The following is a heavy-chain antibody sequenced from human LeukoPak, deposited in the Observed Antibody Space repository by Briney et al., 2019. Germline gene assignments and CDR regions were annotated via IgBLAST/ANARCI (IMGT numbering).Heavy chain of an antibody. CDR1: GFTFSNFD. J-gene: IGHJ6*02. CDR3: ARGGYYAMDV. Sequence: GRSLRLSCAASGFTFSNFDMHWVRQAPGEGLEWVAVISHDGSNKFYVDSVRGRFTISRDNSQNTLYLQMNRLRGEDTAVYYCARGGYYAMDVWGQGTTVTVSS. CDR2: ISHDGSNK. V-gene: IGHV3-30*04.